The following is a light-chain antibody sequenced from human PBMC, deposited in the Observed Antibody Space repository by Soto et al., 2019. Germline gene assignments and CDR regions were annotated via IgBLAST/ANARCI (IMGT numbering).Light chain of an antibody. CDR1: QNITNF. V-gene: IGKV1-33*01. CDR2: DAS. J-gene: IGKJ4*01. CDR3: QQYDDLPVT. Sequence: DIQMTQSPSSLSASVGDRVTITCQASQNITNFLNWCQHKLGKAPNLLIYDASNLEAEVPSRFSGTGSGTEFSFTISSLQPEDIGSYFCQQYDDLPVTFGGGTKVEIK.